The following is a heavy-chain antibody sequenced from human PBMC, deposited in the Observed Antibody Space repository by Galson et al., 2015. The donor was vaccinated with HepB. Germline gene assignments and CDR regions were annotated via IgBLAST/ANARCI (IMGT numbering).Heavy chain of an antibody. CDR3: ARVGFDFHGSGLDP. CDR1: GGTFSSYA. Sequence: SVKVSCKASGGTFSSYAISWVRQAPGQGLEWMGGIIPIFGTANYAQKFQGRVTITADESTSTAYMELSSLRSEDTAVYYCARVGFDFHGSGLDPWGQGTLVTVSS. D-gene: IGHD3-9*01. J-gene: IGHJ5*02. CDR2: IIPIFGTA. V-gene: IGHV1-69*13.